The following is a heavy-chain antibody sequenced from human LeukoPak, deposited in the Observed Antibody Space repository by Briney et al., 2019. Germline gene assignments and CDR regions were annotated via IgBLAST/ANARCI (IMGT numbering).Heavy chain of an antibody. CDR3: ARDRAPPTSWYFDL. CDR2: LYSAGGI. CDR1: GFTVRTNY. D-gene: IGHD3-10*01. J-gene: IGHJ2*01. Sequence: PGGSLRLSCAVSGFTVRTNYMSWVRQAPGKGLEWVSILYSAGGIYYVDSVKGRFTISRDNSRNTLYLQMNSLRVEDSAVYYCARDRAPPTSWYFDLWGRGTLVTVFS. V-gene: IGHV3-53*01.